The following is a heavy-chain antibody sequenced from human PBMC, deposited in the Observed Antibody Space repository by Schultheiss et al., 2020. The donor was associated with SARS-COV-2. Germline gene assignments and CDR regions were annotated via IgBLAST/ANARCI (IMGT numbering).Heavy chain of an antibody. CDR1: GFTFSSYG. Sequence: GGSLRLSCAASGFTFSSYGMHWVRQAPGKGLEWVAVISYDGSNKYYADSVKGRFTISRDNSKNTLYLQMNSLRAEDTAVYYCAKDFRARPVSNYYYYYGMDVWGQGTTVTVSS. CDR3: AKDFRARPVSNYYYYYGMDV. D-gene: IGHD6-6*01. J-gene: IGHJ6*02. CDR2: ISYDGSNK. V-gene: IGHV3-30*18.